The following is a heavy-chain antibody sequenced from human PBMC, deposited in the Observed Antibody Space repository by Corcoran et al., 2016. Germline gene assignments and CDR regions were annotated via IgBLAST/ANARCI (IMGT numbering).Heavy chain of an antibody. J-gene: IGHJ4*02. CDR1: GYSFTSYW. CDR3: ARHCGEMATGDY. V-gene: IGHV5-51*01. D-gene: IGHD3-10*01. CDR2: IYPGDSDT. Sequence: EVQLVQSGAEVKKPGESLKISCKGSGYSFTSYWIGGVREMPGKGREWMGIIYPGDSDTRYSPSFRGQVTISADKSIRTAYLQWSSLKASDTAMYDCARHCGEMATGDYWGQGTLVTVSS.